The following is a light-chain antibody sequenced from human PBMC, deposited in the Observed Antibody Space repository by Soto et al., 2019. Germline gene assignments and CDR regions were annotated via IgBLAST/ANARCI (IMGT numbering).Light chain of an antibody. V-gene: IGKV1-39*01. CDR2: AAS. Sequence: DIQMTQSPSSLSASVGDRVTITCRASQSISNYLNWYQQKPGKAPKLLIYAASSMPSGVPSRFSGSGSETDFTLTISSLQPDDSATYYCQHHFSPLWTFGQGTKVEV. CDR3: QHHFSPLWT. CDR1: QSISNY. J-gene: IGKJ1*01.